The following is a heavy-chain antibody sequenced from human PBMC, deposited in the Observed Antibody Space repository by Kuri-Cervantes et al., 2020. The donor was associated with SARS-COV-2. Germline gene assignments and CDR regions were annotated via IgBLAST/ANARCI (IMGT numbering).Heavy chain of an antibody. CDR1: GFTFSSYS. V-gene: IGHV3-21*04. J-gene: IGHJ4*02. CDR2: ITSDSRYI. CDR3: ARASVVPAAYPTFDY. D-gene: IGHD2-2*01. Sequence: GGSLRLSCAASGFTFSSYSMNWVRQSPGKGLEWVASITSDSRYIYYAGSVKGRFTISRDNAKNSLYLEMNSLRAEDTAVYYCARASVVPAAYPTFDYWGQGTLVTVSS.